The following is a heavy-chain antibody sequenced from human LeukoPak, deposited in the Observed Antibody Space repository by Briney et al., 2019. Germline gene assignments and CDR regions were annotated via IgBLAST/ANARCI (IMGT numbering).Heavy chain of an antibody. Sequence: GESLKISCKGSGYSFTNYWISWVRQMPGKGLEWMGIIYPGDSDTRYSPSFQGQVTISADKSISTAYLQWSSLKASDTAMYYCATPSGYNPYYFDYWGQGTLVTVSS. D-gene: IGHD3-22*01. CDR3: ATPSGYNPYYFDY. V-gene: IGHV5-51*01. CDR1: GYSFTNYW. J-gene: IGHJ4*02. CDR2: IYPGDSDT.